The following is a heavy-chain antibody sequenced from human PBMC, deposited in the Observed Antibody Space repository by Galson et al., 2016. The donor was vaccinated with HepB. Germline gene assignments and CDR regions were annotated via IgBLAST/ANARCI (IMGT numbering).Heavy chain of an antibody. V-gene: IGHV4-59*01. CDR2: IYYSGRT. D-gene: IGHD6-19*01. CDR1: GASISGYY. CDR3: ARDDSGGWYGFHYGMDV. J-gene: IGHJ6*02. Sequence: ETLSLTCTVSGASISGYYLSWIRQPPGKGLEWIGYIYYSGRTNYNPSLKSRVTISVYTSKNQFSLKLSSVTAADTAVYYWARDDSGGWYGFHYGMDVWGQGTTVTVSS.